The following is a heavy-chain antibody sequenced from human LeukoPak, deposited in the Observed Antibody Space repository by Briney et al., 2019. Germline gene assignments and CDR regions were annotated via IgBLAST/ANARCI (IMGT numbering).Heavy chain of an antibody. D-gene: IGHD3-22*01. Sequence: GGSLRLSCVASGFTFSSYSMNWVRQAPGKGLEWVSYISNGGSIIYYADSVKGRFTISRDNAKNSLHLQMNSLRADDTAVYYCARRDCDSIKCRGSNWFDPWGQGTLVSVSS. V-gene: IGHV3-48*01. CDR2: ISNGGSII. CDR3: ARRDCDSIKCRGSNWFDP. CDR1: GFTFSSYS. J-gene: IGHJ5*02.